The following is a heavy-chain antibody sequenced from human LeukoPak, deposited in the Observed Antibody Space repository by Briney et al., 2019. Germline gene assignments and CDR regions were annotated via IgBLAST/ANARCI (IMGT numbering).Heavy chain of an antibody. J-gene: IGHJ6*02. D-gene: IGHD1-26*01. CDR2: ISGSGGST. CDR3: EGSGNPSMDV. CDR1: GFTFNSYA. Sequence: GGSLRLSCAGSGFTFNSYAMSWVRQAPGKGLEWVSAISGSGGSTYYADSVKGRFTISRDNSKNTLYLQMNSLRAEDTAVYYCEGSGNPSMDVWGQGTTVTVSS. V-gene: IGHV3-23*01.